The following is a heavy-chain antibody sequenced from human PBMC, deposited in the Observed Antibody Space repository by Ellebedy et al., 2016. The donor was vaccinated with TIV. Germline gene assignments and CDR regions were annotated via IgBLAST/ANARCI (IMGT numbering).Heavy chain of an antibody. CDR1: GFTFSRHS. D-gene: IGHD5-12*01. CDR3: AREAPGSAYDFKGYFDS. V-gene: IGHV3-30*04. J-gene: IGHJ4*02. CDR2: ISYEVTNK. Sequence: PGGSLRLSCVVSGFTFSRHSMHWVRQAPGKGLEWVAVISYEVTNKFYRDSVEGRFTISRDNSKNTLYLQMNNVKTEDTALYFCAREAPGSAYDFKGYFDSWGQGTLVTVSA.